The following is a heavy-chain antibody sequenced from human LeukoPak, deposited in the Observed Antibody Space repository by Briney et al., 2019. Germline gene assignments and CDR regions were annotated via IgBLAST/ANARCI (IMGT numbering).Heavy chain of an antibody. CDR3: AREAYDILTGYTSYYYYMDV. D-gene: IGHD3-9*01. Sequence: GGSVRLSCAASGFTFSSYSMNWVRQAPGKGLEWVSSISSSSSYIYYADSVKGRFAISRDNAKNSLYLQMNSLRAEDTAVYYCAREAYDILTGYTSYYYYMDVWGKGTTVTVSS. CDR1: GFTFSSYS. V-gene: IGHV3-21*01. CDR2: ISSSSSYI. J-gene: IGHJ6*03.